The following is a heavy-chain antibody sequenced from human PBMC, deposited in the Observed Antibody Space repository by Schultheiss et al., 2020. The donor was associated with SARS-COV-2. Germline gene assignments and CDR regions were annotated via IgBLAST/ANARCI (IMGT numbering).Heavy chain of an antibody. J-gene: IGHJ5*02. V-gene: IGHV3-74*01. CDR3: AKAYGSGSYYSFRSDWFDP. CDR1: GFTFSSYA. D-gene: IGHD3-10*01. Sequence: GGSLRLSCAASGFTFSSYAMHWVRQAPGKGLEWVSRINSDGSSTSYADSVKGRFTISRDNAKNTLYLQMNSLRAEDTAVYYCAKAYGSGSYYSFRSDWFDPWGQGTLVTVSS. CDR2: INSDGSST.